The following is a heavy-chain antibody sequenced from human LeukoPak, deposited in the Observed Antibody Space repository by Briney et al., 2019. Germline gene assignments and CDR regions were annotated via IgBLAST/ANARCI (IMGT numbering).Heavy chain of an antibody. Sequence: AGGSLRLSCAASGFTVSSNYMSWVRQAPGKGLEWVSVIYSGGSTYYADSVKGRFTISRDNPKNTLYLQMNSLRAEDTAVYYCARDPRDYGMDVWGQGTTVTVSS. CDR1: GFTVSSNY. V-gene: IGHV3-66*01. CDR3: ARDPRDYGMDV. J-gene: IGHJ6*02. CDR2: IYSGGST.